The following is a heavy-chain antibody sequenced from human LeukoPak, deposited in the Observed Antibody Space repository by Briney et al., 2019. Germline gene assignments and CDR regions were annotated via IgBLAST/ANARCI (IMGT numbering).Heavy chain of an antibody. D-gene: IGHD2-21*01. CDR3: VRDCGFHTFDY. V-gene: IGHV3-7*05. J-gene: IGHJ4*02. Sequence: GGSLRLSCAASGFTFSGYWMSWVRQAPGKGLEYVVNIKEDGSEKYYVDSVKGRFTISRDNTKNALYLQMSSLRGDDTAVYYCVRDCGFHTFDYWGQGTLVTVSS. CDR1: GFTFSGYW. CDR2: IKEDGSEK.